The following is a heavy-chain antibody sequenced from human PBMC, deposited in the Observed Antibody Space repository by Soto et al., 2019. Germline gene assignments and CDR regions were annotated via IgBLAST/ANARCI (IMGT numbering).Heavy chain of an antibody. D-gene: IGHD6-19*01. CDR2: IYYSGST. J-gene: IGHJ5*02. CDR3: ARSWGIVVDFRFDP. Sequence: PSETLSLTCTVSGGSISSYYWSWIRQPPGKGLEWIGYIYYSGSTNYNPSLKSRVTISVDTSKNQFSLKLSSVTAADTAVYYCARSWGIVVDFRFDPWGQGAQVTVSS. V-gene: IGHV4-59*01. CDR1: GGSISSYY.